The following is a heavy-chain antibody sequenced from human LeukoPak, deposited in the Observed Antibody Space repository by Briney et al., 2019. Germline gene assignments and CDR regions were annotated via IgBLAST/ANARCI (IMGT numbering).Heavy chain of an antibody. D-gene: IGHD3-22*01. J-gene: IGHJ4*02. CDR2: ISWNSGSI. CDR3: AKDNYYYDSSGLGF. Sequence: GRSLRLSCAASGFTFDDYAMHWVRQAPGKGLEWVSGISWNSGSIGYADSVKGRFTISRDNAKNSLYPQMNSLRAEDTALYYCAKDNYYYDSSGLGFWGQGTLVTVSS. CDR1: GFTFDDYA. V-gene: IGHV3-9*01.